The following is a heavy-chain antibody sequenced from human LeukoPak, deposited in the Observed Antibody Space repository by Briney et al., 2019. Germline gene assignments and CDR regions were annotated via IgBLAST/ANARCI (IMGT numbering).Heavy chain of an antibody. CDR2: IDPSDAYT. V-gene: IGHV5-10-1*01. D-gene: IGHD3-22*01. CDR1: GYRFTSYW. Sequence: GASLKISFSGSGYRFTSYWISWGRPMPGKGLERLVRIDPSDAYTNFSPSCQGHVTISADKSISTAYLQWSRLKASNTAMYYSARSGYDDSSGYYSRWGQGTLVTVSS. CDR3: ARSGYDDSSGYYSR. J-gene: IGHJ4*02.